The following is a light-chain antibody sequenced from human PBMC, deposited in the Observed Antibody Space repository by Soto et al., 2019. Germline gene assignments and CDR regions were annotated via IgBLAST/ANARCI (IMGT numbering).Light chain of an antibody. V-gene: IGLV2-14*01. J-gene: IGLJ1*01. CDR2: EVS. Sequence: QSVLTQPASVSGSPGQSITISCTGTSSDVGGYNYVSWYQQHPGKAPRLIIYEVSSRPSGVSNRFSGSKSANTASLTISGLQAEDEADYYCCSYVGSYSYVFGIGTKVTVL. CDR3: CSYVGSYSYV. CDR1: SSDVGGYNY.